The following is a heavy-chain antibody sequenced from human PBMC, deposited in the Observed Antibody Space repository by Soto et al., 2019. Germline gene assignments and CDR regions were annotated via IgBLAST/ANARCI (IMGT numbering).Heavy chain of an antibody. CDR3: ARTDCSSTSCYNYYYYGMDV. V-gene: IGHV1-3*01. Sequence: QVQLVQSGTEVKKPGASVKVSCRTSGYSFTKYGLHWGRQAPGQRLEWMGWINPGNGDTKYSQKFQGRVTITRDTSATTAYMELSSLRSEDSAVFYCARTDCSSTSCYNYYYYGMDVWGQGTTVTVSS. CDR1: GYSFTKYG. J-gene: IGHJ6*02. CDR2: INPGNGDT. D-gene: IGHD2-2*01.